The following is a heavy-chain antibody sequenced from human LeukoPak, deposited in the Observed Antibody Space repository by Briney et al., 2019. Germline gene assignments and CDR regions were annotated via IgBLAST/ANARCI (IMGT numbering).Heavy chain of an antibody. V-gene: IGHV3-74*01. D-gene: IGHD5-24*01. CDR1: GFTFSRYW. CDR3: ASERWLQY. J-gene: IGHJ4*02. CDR2: INNDGSST. Sequence: GGSLRLSCAASGFTFSRYWIHWVRQAPGKGLVWVSRINNDGSSTNYADSVKGRFTISRDNAKNTLYLQMNSLRAEDTGVYYCASERWLQYWGQGTLVTVPS.